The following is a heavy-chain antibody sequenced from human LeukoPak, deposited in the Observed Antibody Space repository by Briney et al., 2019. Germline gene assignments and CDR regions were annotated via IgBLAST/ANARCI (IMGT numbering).Heavy chain of an antibody. CDR2: IRYEGNEK. V-gene: IGHV3-30*02. CDR3: AKDDDWGRFNH. Sequence: GGSLRLSCAASGFTFNYYGMHWVRQTPDKGLEWVAFIRYEGNEKFYADSVKGRFTISRDNSKNTLYLEMNSLRAEDTAMYYCAKDDDWGRFNHWGQGTLVTVSS. CDR1: GFTFNYYG. J-gene: IGHJ1*01. D-gene: IGHD3-16*01.